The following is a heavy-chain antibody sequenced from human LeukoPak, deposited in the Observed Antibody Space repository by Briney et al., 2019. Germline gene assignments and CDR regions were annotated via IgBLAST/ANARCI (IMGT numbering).Heavy chain of an antibody. D-gene: IGHD4-23*01. CDR1: GFTFSNYW. CDR2: VGTDGSST. Sequence: PGGSLRLSCAASGFTFSNYWMDWVRQVPGKGPVWVSRVGTDGSSTAYADYVKGRFTISRGNAKNTLCLQMNSLRVEDTAVYYCARDKYGGNSNAFDIWGQGTLVTVSS. CDR3: ARDKYGGNSNAFDI. J-gene: IGHJ3*02. V-gene: IGHV3-74*01.